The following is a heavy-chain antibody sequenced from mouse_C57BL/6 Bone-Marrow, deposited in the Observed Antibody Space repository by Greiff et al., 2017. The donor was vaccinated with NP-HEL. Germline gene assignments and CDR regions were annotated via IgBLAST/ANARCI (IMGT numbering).Heavy chain of an antibody. CDR3: ARGVYYGNSWFAY. J-gene: IGHJ3*01. CDR2: IYPRSGNT. V-gene: IGHV1-81*01. Sequence: QVQLQQSGAELAGPGASVKLSCKASGHSFTSYGISWVKQRTGQGLEWIGEIYPRSGNTYYNEKFKGKATLTADKSSSTAYMELRSLTSEDSAVYFCARGVYYGNSWFAYWGQGTLVTVSA. D-gene: IGHD2-1*01. CDR1: GHSFTSYG.